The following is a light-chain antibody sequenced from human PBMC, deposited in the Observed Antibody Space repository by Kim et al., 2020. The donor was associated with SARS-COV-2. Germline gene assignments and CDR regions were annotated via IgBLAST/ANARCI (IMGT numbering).Light chain of an antibody. V-gene: IGKV3D-15*01. CDR2: AAS. J-gene: IGKJ1*01. Sequence: VAPGERGILPSSASPSLSSSLAWYQQKPGQSPRLLIYAASTRATGTPARFSGSGSGTEFTLTISSLQSEDFAVYYCQQYNNWPRTLGQGTKVDIK. CDR3: QQYNNWPRT. CDR1: PSLSSS.